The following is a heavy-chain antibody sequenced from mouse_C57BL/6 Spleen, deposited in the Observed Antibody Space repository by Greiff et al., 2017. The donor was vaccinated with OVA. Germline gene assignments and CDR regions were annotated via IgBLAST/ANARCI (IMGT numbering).Heavy chain of an antibody. CDR1: GYTFTSYW. D-gene: IGHD2-4*01. CDR2: IHPNSGST. V-gene: IGHV1-64*01. Sequence: QVQLQQPGAELVKPGASVKLSCKASGYTFTSYWMHWVKQRPGQGLEWIGMIHPNSGSTNYNEKFKSKATLTVDKSSSTAYMQLSSLTSEDSAVYYCASVGLRRDYAMDYWGQGTSVTVST. J-gene: IGHJ4*01. CDR3: ASVGLRRDYAMDY.